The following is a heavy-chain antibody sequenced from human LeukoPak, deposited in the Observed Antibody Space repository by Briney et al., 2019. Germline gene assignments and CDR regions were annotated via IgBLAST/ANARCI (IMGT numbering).Heavy chain of an antibody. J-gene: IGHJ4*02. D-gene: IGHD3-16*01. CDR1: GDYISSYY. CDR3: ARVGRGDYVWGSYSFDF. Sequence: PSETLSLTCTVSGDYISSYYWSWIRQPPGKGLEWIGYISNSGSTNYNPSLKSRVTISVDTSENHFSLKLSSVTAADTAIYYCARVGRGDYVWGSYSFDFWGQGTLVTVSS. V-gene: IGHV4-59*01. CDR2: ISNSGST.